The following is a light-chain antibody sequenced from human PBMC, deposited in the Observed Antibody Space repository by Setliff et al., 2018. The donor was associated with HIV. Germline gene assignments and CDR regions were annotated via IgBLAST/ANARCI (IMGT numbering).Light chain of an antibody. CDR1: SNDVGGYNY. CDR3: SSYTGSGTFV. Sequence: QSVLTQPASVSGSPGQSITISCTGTSNDVGGYNYVAWYQEHPGKAPKLMIYDVSNRPSGVSNRFSGSKSGSTACLTISGLLAEDESDYYCSSYTGSGTFVFGGGTKVTVL. V-gene: IGLV2-14*03. J-gene: IGLJ1*01. CDR2: DVS.